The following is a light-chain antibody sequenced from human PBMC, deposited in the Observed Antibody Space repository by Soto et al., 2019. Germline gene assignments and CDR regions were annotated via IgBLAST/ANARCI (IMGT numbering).Light chain of an antibody. Sequence: DIQMTQSPSSLSASVGDRVTITCRASQIISSYLNWYQQKPGKAPKLLIYAASSVQSGVPSRFSGSGSGTDFTLTISSLQPEDFATYYCQQSYSTPRTFGQGTKLEIK. J-gene: IGKJ2*02. CDR2: AAS. V-gene: IGKV1-39*01. CDR3: QQSYSTPRT. CDR1: QIISSY.